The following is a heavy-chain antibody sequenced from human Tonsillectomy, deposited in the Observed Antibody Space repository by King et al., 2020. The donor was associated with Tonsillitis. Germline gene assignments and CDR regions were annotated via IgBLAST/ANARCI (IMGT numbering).Heavy chain of an antibody. CDR1: GGSISSYY. CDR2: IYYSGST. V-gene: IGHV4-59*01. D-gene: IGHD2-15*01. CDR3: ARYVGYCSGGSCYADAFDI. Sequence: QVQLQESGPGLVKPSETLSLTCTVSGGSISSYYWSWIRQPPGKGLEWIGYIYYSGSTNYNPSLKSRVTISVDTSKNQFSLKLSSVTAADTAVYYCARYVGYCSGGSCYADAFDIWGQGTMVTVSS. J-gene: IGHJ3*02.